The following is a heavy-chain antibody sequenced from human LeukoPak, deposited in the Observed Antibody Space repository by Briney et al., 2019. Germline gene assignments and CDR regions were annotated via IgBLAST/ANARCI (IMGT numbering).Heavy chain of an antibody. D-gene: IGHD6-13*01. CDR1: GGSISSGGYY. CDR2: IYYSGST. CDR3: ARRAGTDWYFDL. J-gene: IGHJ2*01. Sequence: PSQTLSLTCTVSGGSISSGGYYWSWIRQLPGKGLEWIGHIYYSGSTYYNPSLKSRVTISVDTSKNQFSLKLSSVTAADTAVYYCARRAGTDWYFDLWGRGTLVTVSS. V-gene: IGHV4-31*03.